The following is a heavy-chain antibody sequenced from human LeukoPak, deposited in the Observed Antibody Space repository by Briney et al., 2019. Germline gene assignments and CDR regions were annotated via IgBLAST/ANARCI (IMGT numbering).Heavy chain of an antibody. Sequence: SETLSLTCTVSGGPISSYYWSWIRQPPGKGLEWIGYIHYSGSTNYNPSLKSRVTISVDTSKNQFSLKLSSVTATDTAVYYCARLSMFGSGTYYPDVWGQGTTVTVSS. CDR3: ARLSMFGSGTYYPDV. J-gene: IGHJ6*02. CDR2: IHYSGST. CDR1: GGPISSYY. D-gene: IGHD3-10*01. V-gene: IGHV4-59*08.